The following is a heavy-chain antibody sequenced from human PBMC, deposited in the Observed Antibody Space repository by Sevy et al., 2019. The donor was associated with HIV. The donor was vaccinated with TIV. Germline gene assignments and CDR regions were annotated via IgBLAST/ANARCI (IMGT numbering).Heavy chain of an antibody. D-gene: IGHD3-22*01. J-gene: IGHJ3*02. CDR3: ARQTAHYYDGSGLDDTFDI. CDR2: IYYTGNT. CDR1: GGSISSSSYY. V-gene: IGHV4-39*01. Sequence: SETLSLTCTVSGGSISSSSYYWGWIRQPPGKGLQWIGSIYYTGNTYYNPSLKSRVITSVDTSKNQFSLKLSSVTAADTALYYCARQTAHYYDGSGLDDTFDIWGRRTMVTVSS.